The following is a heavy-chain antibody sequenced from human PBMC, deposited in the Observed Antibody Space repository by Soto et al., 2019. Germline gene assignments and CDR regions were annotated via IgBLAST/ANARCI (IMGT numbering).Heavy chain of an antibody. J-gene: IGHJ4*02. CDR3: ARDSYGSGSYDY. Sequence: GASVKISFKACGYTFTGYYMHWFRQAPGQGLEWMGWINPNSGGTNYAQKFQGRVTMTRDTSISTAYMELRSLRSDDTAVYYCARDSYGSGSYDYWGQGTLVTVSS. CDR2: INPNSGGT. CDR1: GYTFTGYY. D-gene: IGHD3-10*01. V-gene: IGHV1-2*02.